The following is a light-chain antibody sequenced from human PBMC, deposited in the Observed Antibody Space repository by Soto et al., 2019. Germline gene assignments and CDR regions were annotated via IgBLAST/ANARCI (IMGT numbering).Light chain of an antibody. J-gene: IGKJ4*01. CDR2: SAS. V-gene: IGKV1-9*01. Sequence: DIKLTQSPSFLSASLGDTVTITCRASQALSNYLAWYQQKPGKAPDLLIYSASTLQSGVPSRFSGSGSETEFSLTIRALQPEDFATYYCQQYYSYPLTFGGGTKVDIK. CDR1: QALSNY. CDR3: QQYYSYPLT.